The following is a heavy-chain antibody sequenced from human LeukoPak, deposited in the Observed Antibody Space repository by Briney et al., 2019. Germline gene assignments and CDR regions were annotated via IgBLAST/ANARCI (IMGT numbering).Heavy chain of an antibody. CDR3: ARERARPAATGIGY. D-gene: IGHD2-2*01. J-gene: IGHJ4*02. CDR1: GYTFTGYY. CDR2: INPNSGGT. V-gene: IGHV1-2*02. Sequence: VASVKVSCKASGYTFTGYYMHWVRQAPGQGLEWMGWINPNSGGTNYAQKFQGRVTMTRDTSISTAYMELSRLRSDDTAVYYCARERARPAATGIGYWGQGTLVTVSS.